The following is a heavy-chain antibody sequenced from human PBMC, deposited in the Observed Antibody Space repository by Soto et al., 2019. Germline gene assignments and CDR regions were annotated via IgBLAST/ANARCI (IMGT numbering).Heavy chain of an antibody. Sequence: SETLSLTCTVSGGSISSYYWSWIRQPPGKGLEWIGYIYYSGSTNYNPSLKSRVTISVDMSKNQFSLKLSSVTAADTAVYYCARDRGGTDYYYYGMDVWGQGTTVTVSS. CDR1: GGSISSYY. V-gene: IGHV4-59*01. J-gene: IGHJ6*02. CDR2: IYYSGST. D-gene: IGHD2-15*01. CDR3: ARDRGGTDYYYYGMDV.